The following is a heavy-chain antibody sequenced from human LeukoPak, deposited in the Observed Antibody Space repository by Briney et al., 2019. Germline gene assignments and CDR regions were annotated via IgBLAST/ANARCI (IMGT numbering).Heavy chain of an antibody. J-gene: IGHJ4*02. CDR2: INPNSGGT. V-gene: IGHV1-2*02. CDR3: ARDWDSSSWYFVDY. D-gene: IGHD6-13*01. CDR1: GYTFTGYY. Sequence: GASVKVSCKASGYTFTGYYMHWVRQAPGQGLEWMGWINPNSGGTNYAQKFQGRVTMTRDTSISTAYMELSRLRSDDTAVYYCARDWDSSSWYFVDYWGQGTLVTVS.